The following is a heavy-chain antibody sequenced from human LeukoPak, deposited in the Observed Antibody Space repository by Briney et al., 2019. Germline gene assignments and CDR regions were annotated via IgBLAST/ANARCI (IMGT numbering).Heavy chain of an antibody. CDR2: IIPILGIA. J-gene: IGHJ3*01. D-gene: IGHD3-22*01. CDR1: GGTFSSYA. V-gene: IGHV1-69*04. Sequence: SVKVSCKASGGTFSSYAISWVRQAPGQGLEWMGRIIPILGIANYAQKFQGRVTITADKSTSTAYMELSSLRSEDTAVYYCAREGDYYDSSGQGGWGQGTMVTVPS. CDR3: AREGDYYDSSGQGG.